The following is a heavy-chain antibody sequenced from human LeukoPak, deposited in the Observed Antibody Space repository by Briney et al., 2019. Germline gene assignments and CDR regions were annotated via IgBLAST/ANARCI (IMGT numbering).Heavy chain of an antibody. CDR1: GFTFSSYA. Sequence: PGGSLRLSCAASGFTFSSYAMSWVRQAPGKGLEWVSVISGSGGSTYYADSVKGRFTISRDNSKNTLYLQMNSLRAEDTAVYYCAEIRYDSSGYAPWYFDYWGQGTLVTVSS. D-gene: IGHD3-22*01. CDR3: AEIRYDSSGYAPWYFDY. V-gene: IGHV3-23*01. J-gene: IGHJ4*02. CDR2: ISGSGGST.